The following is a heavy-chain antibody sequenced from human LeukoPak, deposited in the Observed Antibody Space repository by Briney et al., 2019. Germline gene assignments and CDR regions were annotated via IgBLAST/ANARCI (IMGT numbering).Heavy chain of an antibody. Sequence: PGGSLRLFCGVSGFTFRRATMNWVRQAPAKGLDWVSCISSTSTYINYADSVKGRFTISRNNAKKSLYLQMNGLRGEDNAMYYCASDDYGDYQDGFDIWGQGTMVTVSS. V-gene: IGHV3-21*01. J-gene: IGHJ3*02. CDR3: ASDDYGDYQDGFDI. D-gene: IGHD4-17*01. CDR2: ISSTSTYI. CDR1: GFTFRRAT.